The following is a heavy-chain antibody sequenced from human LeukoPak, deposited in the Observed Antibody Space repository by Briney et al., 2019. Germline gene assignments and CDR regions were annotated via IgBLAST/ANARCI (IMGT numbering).Heavy chain of an antibody. J-gene: IGHJ6*02. CDR3: ARDRWMKAGNIWLHYGMDV. CDR2: MYYSGNT. CDR1: GGSIRSDDSY. Sequence: SVTLSLTCSVSGGSIRSDDSYWTWIRQSPGKGLEWIGYMYYSGNTYYNPSLKSRVTISEDRSKSQISLRLASLTAADTAVYYCARDRWMKAGNIWLHYGMDVWGQGITVTVSS. D-gene: IGHD5-12*01. V-gene: IGHV4-30-4*01.